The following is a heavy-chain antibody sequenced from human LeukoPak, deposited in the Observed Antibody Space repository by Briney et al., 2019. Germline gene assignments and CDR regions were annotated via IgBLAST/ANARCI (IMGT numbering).Heavy chain of an antibody. Sequence: KPSETLSLTCTVSGGSISGSSYYWGWIRQPPGKGLEWIGSIYYSGSAYYNPSLKSRVTISVDTSKNQFSLKLNSVTATDTAVYYCARNYGPWGQGTLVTVSS. CDR3: ARNYGP. V-gene: IGHV4-39*01. CDR1: GGSISGSSYY. CDR2: IYYSGSA. D-gene: IGHD3-16*01. J-gene: IGHJ4*02.